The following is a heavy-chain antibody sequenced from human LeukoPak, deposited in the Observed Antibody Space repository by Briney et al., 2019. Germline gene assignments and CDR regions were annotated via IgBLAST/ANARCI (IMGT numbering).Heavy chain of an antibody. J-gene: IGHJ4*02. CDR1: GFTFDDYG. V-gene: IGHV3-20*04. CDR3: ARDLPLAAMVPRGY. D-gene: IGHD5-18*01. CDR2: INWNGGST. Sequence: GGSLRLSCAASGFTFDDYGMSWVRQAPGKGLEWVSGINWNGGSTGYADSVKGRFTISRDNAKNDLYLQMNSLRAEDTALYYWARDLPLAAMVPRGYWGQGTLVTVSS.